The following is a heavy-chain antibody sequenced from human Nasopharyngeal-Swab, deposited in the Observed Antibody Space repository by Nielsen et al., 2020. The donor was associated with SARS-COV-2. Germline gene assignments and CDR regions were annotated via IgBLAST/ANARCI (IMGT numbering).Heavy chain of an antibody. CDR2: ISSSSSTI. CDR3: AGDRSGYTYGTFDY. J-gene: IGHJ4*02. D-gene: IGHD5-18*01. V-gene: IGHV3-48*02. CDR1: GFTFSSYR. Sequence: GGSLRLSCAASGFTFSSYRMNWVRQAPGKGLDWVSYISSSSSTIYYADSVKGRFTISRDNAKNSLYLQMNSLRDEDTAVYYCAGDRSGYTYGTFDYWGQGTLVTVSS.